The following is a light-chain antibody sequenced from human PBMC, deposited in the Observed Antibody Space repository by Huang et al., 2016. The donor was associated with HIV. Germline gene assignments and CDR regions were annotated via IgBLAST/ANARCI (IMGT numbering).Light chain of an antibody. CDR3: QQYNNWPET. CDR1: QSIKSN. J-gene: IGKJ1*01. Sequence: EIVMTQSPAALSVSPGERATLSCRASQSIKSNLAWYQQRPGQAPSLIVYGASTRATGIPARFSGSGSGTEFTLTISSLQSEDFVVYYCQQYNNWPETFGHGTKVEIK. CDR2: GAS. V-gene: IGKV3-15*01.